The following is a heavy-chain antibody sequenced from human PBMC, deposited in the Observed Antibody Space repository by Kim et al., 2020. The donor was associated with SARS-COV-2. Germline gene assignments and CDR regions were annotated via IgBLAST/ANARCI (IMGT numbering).Heavy chain of an antibody. D-gene: IGHD4-17*01. CDR3: ARVGYEDYGDYIFDY. Sequence: SQKFQGRVTITRDTSASTAYMELSSLRSEDTAVYYCARVGYEDYGDYIFDYWGQGTLVTVSS. J-gene: IGHJ4*02. V-gene: IGHV1-3*01.